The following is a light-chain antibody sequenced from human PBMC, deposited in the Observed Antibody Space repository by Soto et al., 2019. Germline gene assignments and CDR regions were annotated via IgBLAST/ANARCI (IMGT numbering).Light chain of an antibody. CDR1: QSISSY. CDR3: QQSYSTPPEGT. CDR2: AAS. V-gene: IGKV1-39*01. J-gene: IGKJ3*01. Sequence: DIQMTQSPSSLSASVGDRVTITCQASQSISSYLNWYQQKPGKAPKLLIYAASSLQSGVPSRFSGSGSGTDFTLTISSLQPEDFATYYCQQSYSTPPEGTFGPGTKVDIK.